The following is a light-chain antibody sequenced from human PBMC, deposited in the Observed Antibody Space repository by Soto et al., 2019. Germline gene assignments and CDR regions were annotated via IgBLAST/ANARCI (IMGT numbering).Light chain of an antibody. V-gene: IGLV2-8*01. Sequence: QSALTQPPSASGSPGQSVTISCTGSSSDVGGYEYVSWYQQHPGKAPKLIIYEVIKRPSGVPDRFSGSKSGNTASLTVSGLQAEDESDYYCSSYAGSNNRTVLVGGGTKLTVL. CDR3: SSYAGSNNRTVL. CDR2: EVI. CDR1: SSDVGGYEY. J-gene: IGLJ2*01.